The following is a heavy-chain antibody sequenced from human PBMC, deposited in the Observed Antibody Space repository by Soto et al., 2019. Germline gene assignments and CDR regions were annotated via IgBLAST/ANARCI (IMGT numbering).Heavy chain of an antibody. J-gene: IGHJ4*02. CDR2: LNGGSGYT. Sequence: QVQFVQSGAEVKKPGASVKLSCKASGYTFTTYAMHWVRQAPGQRLEWVGWLNGGSGYTQYSQKFQGRVTFTRDTSATTAYMELSSLRSDDTAVYYCARDLRECSGGSCYSFFDYWGQGTLVTVSS. CDR3: ARDLRECSGGSCYSFFDY. D-gene: IGHD2-15*01. CDR1: GYTFTTYA. V-gene: IGHV1-3*01.